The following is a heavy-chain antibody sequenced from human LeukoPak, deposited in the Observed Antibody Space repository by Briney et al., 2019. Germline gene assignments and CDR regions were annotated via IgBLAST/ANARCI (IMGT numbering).Heavy chain of an antibody. D-gene: IGHD3-3*01. CDR2: INPSGGST. V-gene: IGHV1-46*01. Sequence: ASVKVSCKASGYTFTSYYMHWVRRAPGQGLEWMGIINPSGGSTSYAQKFQGRVTMTRDTSTSTVYMELSSLRSEDTAVYYCAREGGRYYDFWSGYEETAHYYYYGMDVWGQGTTVTVSS. J-gene: IGHJ6*02. CDR1: GYTFTSYY. CDR3: AREGGRYYDFWSGYEETAHYYYYGMDV.